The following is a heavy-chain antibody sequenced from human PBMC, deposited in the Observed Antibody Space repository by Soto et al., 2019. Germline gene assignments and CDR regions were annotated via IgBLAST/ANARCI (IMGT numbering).Heavy chain of an antibody. J-gene: IGHJ4*02. CDR3: AKDGGYSYGETYYFDY. D-gene: IGHD5-18*01. Sequence: QVQLVESGGGVVQPGRSLRLSCAASGFTFSSYGMHWVRQAPGKGLEWVAVISYDGSNKYYADSVKGRFTISRDNSKNTLDRQRNSLRAEDTAVYYCAKDGGYSYGETYYFDYWGQGTLVTVSS. CDR1: GFTFSSYG. CDR2: ISYDGSNK. V-gene: IGHV3-30*18.